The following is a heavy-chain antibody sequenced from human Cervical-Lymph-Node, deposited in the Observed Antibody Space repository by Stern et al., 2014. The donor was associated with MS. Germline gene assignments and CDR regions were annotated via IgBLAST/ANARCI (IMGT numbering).Heavy chain of an antibody. J-gene: IGHJ2*01. D-gene: IGHD4-11*01. CDR1: GASITNRDY. Sequence: QVQLQESGPGLVKPSETLSLTCTVSGASITNRDYWGWIRQPPGKGLEWIGSVYYSGITYYRPSLKSRAAISIDTSRNQFSLRLTSVTATDTAVYFCARGVTAVTNYVPNWCFDLWGRGTLVTVSS. CDR3: ARGVTAVTNYVPNWCFDL. V-gene: IGHV4-39*02. CDR2: VYYSGIT.